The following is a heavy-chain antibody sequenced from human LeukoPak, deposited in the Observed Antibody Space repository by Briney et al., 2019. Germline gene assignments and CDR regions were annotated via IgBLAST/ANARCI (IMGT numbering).Heavy chain of an antibody. D-gene: IGHD5-18*01. CDR2: IKEDGSEK. V-gene: IGHV3-7*01. CDR1: GFTFRTYW. CDR3: AREGSMVTFDY. J-gene: IGHJ4*02. Sequence: PGGSLRLSCAASGFTFRTYWMSWVRQAPGKGLEWVANIKEDGSEKDYVDSVKGRFTISRDNSKNTLYLQMNSLRAEDTAVYYCAREGSMVTFDYWGQGTLVTVSS.